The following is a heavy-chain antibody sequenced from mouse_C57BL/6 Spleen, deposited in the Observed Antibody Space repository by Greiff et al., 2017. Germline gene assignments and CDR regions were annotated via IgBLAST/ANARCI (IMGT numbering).Heavy chain of an antibody. D-gene: IGHD2-10*01. CDR3: ARSLLQRFAY. CDR2: IYPGDGDT. J-gene: IGHJ3*01. V-gene: IGHV1-82*01. CDR1: GYAFSSSW. Sequence: QVTLKVSGPELVKPGASVKISCKASGYAFSSSWMNWVKQRPGKGLEWIGRIYPGDGDTNYNGKFKGKATLTADKSSSTAYMQLSSLTSEDSAVYFCARSLLQRFAYWGQGTLVTVSA.